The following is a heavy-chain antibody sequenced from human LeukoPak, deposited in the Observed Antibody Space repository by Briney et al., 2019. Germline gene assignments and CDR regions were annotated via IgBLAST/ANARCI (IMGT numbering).Heavy chain of an antibody. CDR1: GFTFSSYT. V-gene: IGHV3-48*01. CDR2: ISISSSSI. Sequence: GGSLRLSCAASGFTFSSYTMNWVRQAPGKGLEWVSHISISSSSIYYADSVKGRFSISRDNAKNSLYLQMNSLRAEDTAVYYCARGALAVAGSVIDSWGQGTLVTVSS. D-gene: IGHD6-19*01. CDR3: ARGALAVAGSVIDS. J-gene: IGHJ4*02.